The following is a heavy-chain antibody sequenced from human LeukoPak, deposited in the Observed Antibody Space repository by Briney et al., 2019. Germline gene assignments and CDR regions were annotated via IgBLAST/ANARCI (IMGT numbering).Heavy chain of an antibody. CDR2: ISSSSSYI. Sequence: GGSLRLSCAASGFTFSSYSMNWVRQATGKGLEWVSSISSSSSYIYYADSVKGRFTISRDNAKNSLYLQMNSLRAEDTAVYYCARDLSTEVAVWGQGTLVTVSS. J-gene: IGHJ4*02. V-gene: IGHV3-21*01. CDR3: ARDLSTEVAV. CDR1: GFTFSSYS. D-gene: IGHD6-19*01.